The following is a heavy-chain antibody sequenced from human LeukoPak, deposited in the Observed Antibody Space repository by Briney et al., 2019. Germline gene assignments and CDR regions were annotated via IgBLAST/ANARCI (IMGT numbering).Heavy chain of an antibody. D-gene: IGHD4-17*01. CDR1: GFTFSSYS. CDR3: ATAMRDYGDYFDY. V-gene: IGHV3-48*02. CDR2: ISSSSSTI. Sequence: PGGSLRLSCAASGFTFSSYSMNWVRQAPGKGLEWVSYISSSSSTIYYADSVKGRFTISRDNAKNSLYLQMNSLRDEDTAVYYCATAMRDYGDYFDYWGQGTLVTVSS. J-gene: IGHJ4*02.